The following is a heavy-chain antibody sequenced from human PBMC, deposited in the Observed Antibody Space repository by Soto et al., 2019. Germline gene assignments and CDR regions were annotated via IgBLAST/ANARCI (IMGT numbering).Heavy chain of an antibody. J-gene: IGHJ4*02. CDR1: GYTFTNYG. D-gene: IGHD5-18*01. CDR3: APHTLDTGMPSGY. CDR2: IGGYKGNT. Sequence: QVQLVQSGAEVREPGASVKVSCKASGYTFTNYGVSWVRQAPGQGLEWMGWIGGYKGNTNYAQKLQGRVTLTTDTRTSTDDMELRSLRSDDTAVYYCAPHTLDTGMPSGYWGQGTLVTVSS. V-gene: IGHV1-18*01.